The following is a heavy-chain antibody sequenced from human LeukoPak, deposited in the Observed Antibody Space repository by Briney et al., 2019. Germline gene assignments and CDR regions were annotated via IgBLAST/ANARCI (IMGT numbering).Heavy chain of an antibody. CDR2: IYYSGST. J-gene: IGHJ4*02. D-gene: IGHD3-10*01. CDR1: GGSIRGYY. CDR3: ARYGSGTYPRFDY. V-gene: IGHV4-59*08. Sequence: EASETLSLTCTVSGGSIRGYYWSWIRQPPGKGLEWIGYIYYSGSTTYNPSLQSRVTISVDTSKNQFSLHLTSVTAADTAVYYCARYGSGTYPRFDYWGQGILVTVSS.